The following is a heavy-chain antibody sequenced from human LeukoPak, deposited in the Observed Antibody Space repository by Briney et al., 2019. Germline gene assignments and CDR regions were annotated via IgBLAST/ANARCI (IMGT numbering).Heavy chain of an antibody. J-gene: IGHJ4*02. D-gene: IGHD6-13*01. CDR1: GGSISSSSYY. Sequence: SETLSLTCTVSGGSISSSSYYWGWIRQPPGKGLEWIGSIYYSGSTYYSPSLKSRVTMSVDTSKNQFSLKLSSVTAADTAVYYCARGGGAAAGTFDYWGQGTLVTVSS. CDR3: ARGGGAAAGTFDY. V-gene: IGHV4-39*07. CDR2: IYYSGST.